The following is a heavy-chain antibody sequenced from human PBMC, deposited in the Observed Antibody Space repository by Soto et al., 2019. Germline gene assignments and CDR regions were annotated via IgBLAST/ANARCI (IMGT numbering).Heavy chain of an antibody. CDR1: GYTFTSYY. CDR2: INPSGGST. CDR3: ARDLYCSGSSCYPYYYYYMDV. Sequence: ASVKVSCKASGYTFTSYYMHWVRQAPGQGLEWMGIINPSGGSTSYAQKFQGRVTMTRDTSTSTVYMELSSLRSEDTAVYYCARDLYCSGSSCYPYYYYYMDVWGKGTTVTVSS. J-gene: IGHJ6*03. V-gene: IGHV1-46*03. D-gene: IGHD2-15*01.